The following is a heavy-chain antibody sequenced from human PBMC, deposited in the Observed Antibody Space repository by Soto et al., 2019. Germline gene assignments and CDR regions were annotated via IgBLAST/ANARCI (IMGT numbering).Heavy chain of an antibody. CDR2: INPSGGST. CDR1: GYTFTSYY. J-gene: IGHJ4*02. V-gene: IGHV1-46*01. Sequence: ASVKVSCTASGYTFTSYYMHWVRQAPGQGLEWMGIINPSGGSTSYAQKFQGRVTMTRDTSTSTVYMELSSLRSEDTAVYYCAREWTRDYGGNAIDYWGQGTLVTVSS. CDR3: AREWTRDYGGNAIDY. D-gene: IGHD4-17*01.